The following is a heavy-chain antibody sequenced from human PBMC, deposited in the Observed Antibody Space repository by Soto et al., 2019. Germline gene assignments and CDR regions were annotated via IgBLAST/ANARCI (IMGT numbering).Heavy chain of an antibody. V-gene: IGHV3-23*01. CDR2: ISGSGCST. CDR1: GCTFSSYA. Sequence: EVQLLESGGGLVQPGGSLRLSCAASGCTFSSYAMSWVRQAPGKGLEWVSAISGSGCSTYYADSVKGRFTISRDNSKNTLYLQINSLRAEDTAVYYCAKDGPKYSSGWYRGGAFDIWGQGTMVTVSS. CDR3: AKDGPKYSSGWYRGGAFDI. J-gene: IGHJ3*02. D-gene: IGHD6-19*01.